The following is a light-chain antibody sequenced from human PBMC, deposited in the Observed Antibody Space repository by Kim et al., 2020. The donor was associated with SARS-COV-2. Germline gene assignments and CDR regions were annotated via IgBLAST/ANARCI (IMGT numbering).Light chain of an antibody. CDR3: QQRSNWPPT. CDR1: QSVSTY. CDR2: DAS. Sequence: SLSPGERATLSCRASQSVSTYLAWYQHKPGQAPRLLIHDASNRATGIPHRFSGSGSGTDFTLTISSLEPEDFAIYYCQQRSNWPPTFGGGTKLEIK. V-gene: IGKV3-11*01. J-gene: IGKJ4*01.